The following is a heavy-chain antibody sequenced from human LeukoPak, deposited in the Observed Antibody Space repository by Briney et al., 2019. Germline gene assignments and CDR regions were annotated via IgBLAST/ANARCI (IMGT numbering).Heavy chain of an antibody. Sequence: GGSLRLSCAASGFTVSSNYMSWVRQAPGKGLEWVSVIYSGGSTYYADSVKGRFTISRDNSKNTLYLQMNSLRAEDTAVYYCARDHCSGGSCYPQYYYYGMDVWGQGTTVTVSS. J-gene: IGHJ6*02. D-gene: IGHD2-15*01. CDR2: IYSGGST. V-gene: IGHV3-66*01. CDR1: GFTVSSNY. CDR3: ARDHCSGGSCYPQYYYYGMDV.